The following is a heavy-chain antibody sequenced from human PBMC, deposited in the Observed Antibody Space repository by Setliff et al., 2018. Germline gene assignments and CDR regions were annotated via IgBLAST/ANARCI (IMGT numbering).Heavy chain of an antibody. CDR1: GDSISSGDYF. CDR3: AREVGTSTSSDAFDV. V-gene: IGHV4-30-4*08. D-gene: IGHD1-26*01. Sequence: TLSLTCTVSGDSISSGDYFWSWIRQPPGKGLEWIAYIYHSGSAYYNPSLKSRVTMSVDTSKNQFSLHLTSVTAADTAVYYCAREVGTSTSSDAFDVWGQGMMVTVSS. J-gene: IGHJ3*01. CDR2: IYHSGSA.